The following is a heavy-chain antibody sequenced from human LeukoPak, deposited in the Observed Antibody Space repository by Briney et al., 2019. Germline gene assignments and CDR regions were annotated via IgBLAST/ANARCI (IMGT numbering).Heavy chain of an antibody. CDR1: GYSISSGYY. D-gene: IGHD4-11*01. Sequence: SETLSLTCTVSGYSISSGYYWGWIRQPPGKGLEWIGSIYHSGSTYYNPSLKRRVTISVDTSKNQFSLKLSSVTAADTAVYYCARDPPYSNYVSDSAFDIWGQGTMVTVSS. CDR2: IYHSGST. J-gene: IGHJ3*02. CDR3: ARDPPYSNYVSDSAFDI. V-gene: IGHV4-38-2*02.